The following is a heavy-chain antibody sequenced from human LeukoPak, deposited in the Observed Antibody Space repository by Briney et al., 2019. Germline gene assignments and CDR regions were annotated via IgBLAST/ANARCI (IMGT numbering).Heavy chain of an antibody. Sequence: SETLSLTCTVSGGSISSYYWSWIRQPPGKGLEGIGYIYYSGGTNYNPSLKSRVTISVDTSKNQFSLKLSSVTAADTAVYYCARGLYSSSWYWFDPWGQGTLVTVSS. D-gene: IGHD6-13*01. CDR2: IYYSGGT. CDR3: ARGLYSSSWYWFDP. V-gene: IGHV4-59*01. CDR1: GGSISSYY. J-gene: IGHJ5*02.